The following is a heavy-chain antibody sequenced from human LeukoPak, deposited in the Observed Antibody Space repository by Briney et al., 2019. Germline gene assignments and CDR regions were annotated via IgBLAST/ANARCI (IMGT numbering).Heavy chain of an antibody. CDR3: ARDPSRGDYEENWFDP. J-gene: IGHJ5*02. CDR2: ISAYNGNT. D-gene: IGHD4-17*01. Sequence: ASVKVSCKASGYTFTSYGISWVRQAPGQGLEWMGWISAYNGNTNYAQKLQGRVTMTTDTSTSTAYMELRSLRSEDTAVYYCARDPSRGDYEENWFDPWGQGTLVTVSS. V-gene: IGHV1-18*01. CDR1: GYTFTSYG.